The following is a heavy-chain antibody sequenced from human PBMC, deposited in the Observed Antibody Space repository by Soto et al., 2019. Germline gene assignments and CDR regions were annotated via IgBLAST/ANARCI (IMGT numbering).Heavy chain of an antibody. CDR1: GYTFTGYY. D-gene: IGHD2-21*02. CDR2: INPNSGGT. CDR3: ARGVYCGGDCYYYYYYGMDV. V-gene: IGHV1-2*04. Sequence: QVQLVQSGAEVKKPGASVKVSCKASGYTFTGYYMHWVRQAPGQGLEWMGWINPNSGGTNYAQKFQGWVTMTRDTSISTAYMELSRLRSDDTAVYYCARGVYCGGDCYYYYYYGMDVWGQGTTVTVSS. J-gene: IGHJ6*02.